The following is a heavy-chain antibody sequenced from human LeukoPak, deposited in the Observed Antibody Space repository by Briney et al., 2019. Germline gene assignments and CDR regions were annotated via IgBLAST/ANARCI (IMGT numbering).Heavy chain of an antibody. J-gene: IGHJ4*02. CDR1: GGSISSYY. CDR2: IYTSGST. V-gene: IGHV4-4*07. D-gene: IGHD6-19*01. Sequence: SETLSLTCTVSGGSISSYYWSWIRQPAGKGLEWIGRIYTSGSTNYNPSLKSRVTMSVDTSKNQFSLKLSSVAAADTAVYYCARVRNGYSSGWYYFDYWGQGTLVTVSS. CDR3: ARVRNGYSSGWYYFDY.